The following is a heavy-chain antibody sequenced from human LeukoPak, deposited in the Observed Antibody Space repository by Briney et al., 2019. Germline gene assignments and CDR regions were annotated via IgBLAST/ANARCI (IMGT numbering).Heavy chain of an antibody. J-gene: IGHJ4*02. V-gene: IGHV4-34*01. CDR3: ARGPGSYYYDSSPCLFDY. CDR2: INISGST. D-gene: IGHD3-22*01. Sequence: SETLSLTCAVYGGSFSGYYWSWIRQPPGKGLEWIGEINISGSTNYNPSLKSRVTISVDTSKNQFSLKLSSVTAADTAVYYCARGPGSYYYDSSPCLFDYWGQGTLVTVSS. CDR1: GGSFSGYY.